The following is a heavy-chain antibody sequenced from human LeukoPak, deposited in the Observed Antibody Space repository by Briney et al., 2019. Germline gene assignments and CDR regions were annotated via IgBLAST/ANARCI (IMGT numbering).Heavy chain of an antibody. CDR1: GGSFSGYY. D-gene: IGHD3-22*01. J-gene: IGHJ4*02. CDR2: IYYSGST. Sequence: SETLSLTCAVYGGSFSGYYWSWIRQPPGKGLEWIGYIYYSGSTNYNPSLKSRVTISVDTSKNQFSLKLSSVTAADTAVYYCASAPYDSSGYYFTGFDYWGQGTLVTVSS. CDR3: ASAPYDSSGYYFTGFDY. V-gene: IGHV4-59*01.